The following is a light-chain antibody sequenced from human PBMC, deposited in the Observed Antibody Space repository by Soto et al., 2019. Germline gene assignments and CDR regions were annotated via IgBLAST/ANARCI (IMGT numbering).Light chain of an antibody. J-gene: IGLJ2*01. Sequence: QTVVTQESSFSVSPGGTVTLTCALSSGSVSTRHYPSWYQQTPGQAPRTLIYSTNIRSSGVPARFSGSILGNKAALTITGALADDESDYYCVVCLGSDISVFGGGTKLTVL. CDR2: STN. V-gene: IGLV8-61*01. CDR3: VVCLGSDISV. CDR1: SGSVSTRHY.